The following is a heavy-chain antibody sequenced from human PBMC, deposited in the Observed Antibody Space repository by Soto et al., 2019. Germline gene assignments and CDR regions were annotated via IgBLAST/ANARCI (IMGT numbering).Heavy chain of an antibody. D-gene: IGHD3-22*01. Sequence: QVQLVQSGADVKKPESSVKVSCKACGGTFSNYAINWVRQAPGQGLEWMGGIIPRFDTANYAQKFQGRVTITADESTSTVYMELSSLRSEDTAVYYCARTDYSDSSGLSTDWYFDLWGRGTLVTVSS. CDR1: GGTFSNYA. J-gene: IGHJ2*01. V-gene: IGHV1-69*12. CDR3: ARTDYSDSSGLSTDWYFDL. CDR2: IIPRFDTA.